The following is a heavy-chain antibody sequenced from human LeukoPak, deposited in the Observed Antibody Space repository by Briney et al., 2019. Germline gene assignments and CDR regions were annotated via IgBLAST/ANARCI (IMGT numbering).Heavy chain of an antibody. CDR1: GGSISSYY. D-gene: IGHD3-22*01. Sequence: SETLSLTCTVSGGSISSYYWSWIRQPPGKGLEWIGYIYTSGSTNYNPSLKSRVTISVDTSTNHFSLQLSSVTPPDTAVFYCGRQVDFDSSGYYLPWLHYWGQGTLVTVSS. J-gene: IGHJ4*02. V-gene: IGHV4-4*09. CDR2: IYTSGST. CDR3: GRQVDFDSSGYYLPWLHY.